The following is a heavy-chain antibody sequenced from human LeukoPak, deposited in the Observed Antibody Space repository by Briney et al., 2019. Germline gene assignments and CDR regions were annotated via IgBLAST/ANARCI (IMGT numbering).Heavy chain of an antibody. J-gene: IGHJ4*02. D-gene: IGHD3-10*01. CDR2: IYHSGST. V-gene: IGHV4-30-2*01. CDR3: ARGPDMVRGVIIPYYFDY. CDR1: GGSISRGGYS. Sequence: SETLSLTCAVSGGSISRGGYSWSWIRQPPGKGLEWIGYIYHSGSTYYNPSLKSRVTISVDRSKNQFSLKLSSVTAADTAVYYCARGPDMVRGVIIPYYFDYWGQGTLVTVSS.